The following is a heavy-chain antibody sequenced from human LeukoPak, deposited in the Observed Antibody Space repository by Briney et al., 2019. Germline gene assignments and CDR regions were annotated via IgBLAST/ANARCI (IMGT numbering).Heavy chain of an antibody. CDR1: GYTFTSYA. CDR2: INAGNGNT. D-gene: IGHD2-21*02. V-gene: IGHV1-3*01. J-gene: IGHJ3*02. Sequence: EASVKVSCKASGYTFTSYAMHWVRQAPGQRLEWMGWINAGNGNTKYSQKFQGRVTITRDTSASTAYMELSSLRSEDTAVYYCARDPEPHVVVVTATPLDVFDIWGQGTMVTVSS. CDR3: ARDPEPHVVVVTATPLDVFDI.